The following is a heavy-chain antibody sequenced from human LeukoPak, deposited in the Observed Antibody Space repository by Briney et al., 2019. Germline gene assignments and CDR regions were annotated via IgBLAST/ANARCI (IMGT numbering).Heavy chain of an antibody. D-gene: IGHD3-22*01. J-gene: IGHJ4*02. CDR3: AIPYDSSGHYDFGY. CDR2: INPNSGGT. Sequence: GASVKVSCKACGYTFTGYYMHWVRQAPGQGLEWMGRINPNSGGTNYAQKFQGRVTMTRDTSISTAYMELSRLRSDDTAVYYCAIPYDSSGHYDFGYWGQGTLVTVSS. V-gene: IGHV1-2*06. CDR1: GYTFTGYY.